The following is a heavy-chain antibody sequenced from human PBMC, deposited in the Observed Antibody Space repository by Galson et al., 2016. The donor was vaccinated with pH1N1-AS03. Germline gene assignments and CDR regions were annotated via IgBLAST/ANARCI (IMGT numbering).Heavy chain of an antibody. D-gene: IGHD3-3*01. CDR3: ARDANYDCWSGHDAFDI. CDR2: IIAMFGTA. J-gene: IGHJ3*02. V-gene: IGHV1-69*06. Sequence: QSGAEVKKSGESLKVSCKASGGTFSSYAISWVRQAPGQGLEWMGGIIAMFGTANYAQKVQGRATITADKSTSTAYMDLSSLRSEDTAVYYCARDANYDCWSGHDAFDIWGQGTMVTVSS. CDR1: GGTFSSYA.